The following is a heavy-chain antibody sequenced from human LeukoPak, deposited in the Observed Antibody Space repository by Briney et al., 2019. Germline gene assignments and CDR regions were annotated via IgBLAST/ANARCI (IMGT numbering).Heavy chain of an antibody. Sequence: GSLRLSCAASGFTFSDYYMSWIRQAPGKGLEWVSYISSSGSTIYYADSVKGRFTISRDNAKQSLYLQMNSLRDEDTAVYYCARGVAARPPNPYYFDYWGQGTPVTVSS. J-gene: IGHJ4*02. D-gene: IGHD6-6*01. CDR3: ARGVAARPPNPYYFDY. V-gene: IGHV3-11*01. CDR2: ISSSGSTI. CDR1: GFTFSDYY.